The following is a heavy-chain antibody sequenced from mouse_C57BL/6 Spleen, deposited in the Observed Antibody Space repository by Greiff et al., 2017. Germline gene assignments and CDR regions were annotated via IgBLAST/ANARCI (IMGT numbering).Heavy chain of an antibody. CDR3: ARWYYGGYAMDY. CDR1: GYTFTSYW. Sequence: QVQLKQPGAELVMPGASVKLSCKASGYTFTSYWMHWVKQRPGQGLEWIGEIDPSDSYTNYNQKFKGKSTLTVDKSSSTAYMQLSSLTSEDSAVYYCARWYYGGYAMDYWGQGTSVTVSS. J-gene: IGHJ4*01. V-gene: IGHV1-69*01. CDR2: IDPSDSYT. D-gene: IGHD1-1*01.